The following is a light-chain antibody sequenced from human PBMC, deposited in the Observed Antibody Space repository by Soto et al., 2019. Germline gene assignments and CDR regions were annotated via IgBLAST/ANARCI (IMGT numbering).Light chain of an antibody. CDR2: DVT. Sequence: QSVLHQPRSVSGSPGQSVTISCTGSVSDVRNYNYVSWYQQHPGKAPKLILYDVTQRPSGVPDRFSGSKSGITASLTISGLQAEDEADYYCCSYAGSAIFYVFGTGTKLTVL. J-gene: IGLJ1*01. V-gene: IGLV2-11*01. CDR1: VSDVRNYNY. CDR3: CSYAGSAIFYV.